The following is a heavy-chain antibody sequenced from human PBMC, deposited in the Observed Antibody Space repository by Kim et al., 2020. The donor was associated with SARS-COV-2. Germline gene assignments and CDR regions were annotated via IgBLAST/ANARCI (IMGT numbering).Heavy chain of an antibody. CDR1: GYTFTSYA. D-gene: IGHD6-13*01. V-gene: IGHV7-4-1*02. J-gene: IGHJ5*02. CDR2: INTNTGNP. CDR3: ARIYSSSWTYNWFDP. Sequence: ASVKVSCKASGYTFTSYAMNWVRQAPGQGLEWMGWINTNTGNPTYAQGFTGRFVFSLDTSVSTAYLQISSLKAEDTAVYYCARIYSSSWTYNWFDPWGQGTLVTVSS.